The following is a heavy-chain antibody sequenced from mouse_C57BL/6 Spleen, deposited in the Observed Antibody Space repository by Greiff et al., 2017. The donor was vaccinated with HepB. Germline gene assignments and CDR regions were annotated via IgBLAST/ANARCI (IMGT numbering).Heavy chain of an antibody. D-gene: IGHD1-1*01. CDR3: ARGEYYGSSQLGWYFDV. Sequence: DVKLQESGPGMVKPSQSLSLTCTVTGYSITSGYDWHWIRHFPGNKLEWMGYISYSGSTNYNPSLKSRISITHDTSKNHFFLKLNSVTTEDTATYYCARGEYYGSSQLGWYFDVWGTGTTVTVSS. J-gene: IGHJ1*03. V-gene: IGHV3-1*01. CDR2: ISYSGST. CDR1: GYSITSGYD.